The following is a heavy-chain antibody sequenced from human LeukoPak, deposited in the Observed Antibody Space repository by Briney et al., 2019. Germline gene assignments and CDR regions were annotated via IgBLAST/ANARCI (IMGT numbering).Heavy chain of an antibody. D-gene: IGHD2-21*01. CDR1: GFSFSSYA. CDR2: ISGSGGST. CDR3: AKLYCGGESYGYFVC. Sequence: PWGSLRLSCTVSGFSFSSYAMRCVRQAPGKGLEWVSGISGSGGSTYHADSVKGRFTISRDNSKNTLYMQMNSLRAEDTAVYYCAKLYCGGESYGYFVCRGPGTLVTVSS. V-gene: IGHV3-23*01. J-gene: IGHJ4*02.